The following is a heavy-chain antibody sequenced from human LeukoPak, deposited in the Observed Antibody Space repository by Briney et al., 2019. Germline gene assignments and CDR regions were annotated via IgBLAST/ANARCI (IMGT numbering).Heavy chain of an antibody. J-gene: IGHJ4*02. CDR3: AREVDFWSGYAN. D-gene: IGHD3-3*01. V-gene: IGHV1-8*01. CDR1: GYTFTSYD. CDR2: MNPNSGNT. Sequence: ASVKVSCKASGYTFTSYDINWVRQATGQGLEWMGWMNPNSGNTGYAQKFQGRVTMTRNTSISTAYMELSSLRSEDTAVYYCAREVDFWSGYANWGQGTLVTVSS.